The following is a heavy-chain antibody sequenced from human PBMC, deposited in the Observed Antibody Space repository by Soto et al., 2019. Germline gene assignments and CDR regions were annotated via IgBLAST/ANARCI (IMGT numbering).Heavy chain of an antibody. CDR1: GGSFSGYY. D-gene: IGHD4-4*01. J-gene: IGHJ6*02. V-gene: IGHV4-34*01. CDR3: AVTVTTPTYGMDD. CDR2: INHSGST. Sequence: PSETLSLTCAVSGGSFSGYYWSWIRQPPGKGLEWIGEINHSGSTNYNPSPKSRVTISVDTSKNQFSLKLSSVTAADTAVYYCAVTVTTPTYGMDDWGQGTTVTVSS.